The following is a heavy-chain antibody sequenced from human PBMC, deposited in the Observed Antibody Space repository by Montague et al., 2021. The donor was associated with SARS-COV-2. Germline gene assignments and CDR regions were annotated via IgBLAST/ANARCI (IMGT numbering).Heavy chain of an antibody. CDR1: GGSFSGYY. D-gene: IGHD3-22*01. J-gene: IGHJ4*02. CDR2: ISLSGTP. Sequence: SETLSLTCAVYGGSFSGYYWNWIRQPPGEGLEWIGEISLSGTPNYNPSLKSRVTMSADTSKNQFSLKLSSVTAADTAVYYCARGRYHNHTMLVVITSQEGYFDYWGQGTLVTVSS. V-gene: IGHV4-34*01. CDR3: ARGRYHNHTMLVVITSQEGYFDY.